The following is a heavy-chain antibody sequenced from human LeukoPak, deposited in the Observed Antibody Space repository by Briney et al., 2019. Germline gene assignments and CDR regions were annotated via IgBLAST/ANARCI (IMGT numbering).Heavy chain of an antibody. CDR2: MYYSGST. V-gene: IGHV4-30-4*01. D-gene: IGHD3-22*01. J-gene: IGHJ5*02. CDR3: ARPYYYDSRIDP. Sequence: SWVRQVPGKGLEWIAYMYYSGSTYYNPSLKSRVTMSADTSKNQLSLKLSSVTAADTAVYYCARPYYYDSRIDPWGQGILVTVSS.